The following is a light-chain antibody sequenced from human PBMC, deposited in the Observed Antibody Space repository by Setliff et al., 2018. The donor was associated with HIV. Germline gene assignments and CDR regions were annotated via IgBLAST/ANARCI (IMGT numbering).Light chain of an antibody. Sequence: QSVLTQPPSASGTPGQWVTISCSGSSSNIRSNYVHWYQQLPGTAPKLLIYRNDQRPSGVPDRFSGSKSGTSASLAISGLRSEDEADYYCAAWDDSLSGVVFGGGTQLTVL. J-gene: IGLJ2*01. CDR3: AAWDDSLSGVV. CDR1: SSNIRSNY. V-gene: IGLV1-47*01. CDR2: RND.